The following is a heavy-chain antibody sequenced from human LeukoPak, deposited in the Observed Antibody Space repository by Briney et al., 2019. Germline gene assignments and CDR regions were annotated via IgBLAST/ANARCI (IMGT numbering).Heavy chain of an antibody. V-gene: IGHV4-39*07. CDR3: ARDRARITMVRDYYYGMDV. J-gene: IGHJ6*02. CDR1: GGSISSSSYY. D-gene: IGHD3-10*01. Sequence: SETLSLTCTVSGGSISSSSYYWGWIRQPPGKGLEWIGSIYYSGSTYYNPSLKSRVTISVDTSKNQFSLKLSSVTAADTAVYYCARDRARITMVRDYYYGMDVWGQGTTVTVSS. CDR2: IYYSGST.